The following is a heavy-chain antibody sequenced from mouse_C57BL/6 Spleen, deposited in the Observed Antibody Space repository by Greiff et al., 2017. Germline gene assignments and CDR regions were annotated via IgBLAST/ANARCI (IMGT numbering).Heavy chain of an antibody. J-gene: IGHJ4*01. CDR1: GYTFTSYW. V-gene: IGHV1-64*01. D-gene: IGHD1-1*01. CDR3: ARSVTYYYGSSYYAMDY. CDR2: IHPNSGST. Sequence: QVQLQQPGAELVKPGASVKLSCKASGYTFTSYWMHWVKQRPGQGLEWIGMIHPNSGSTNYNEKFKSKATLTVDKSSSTAYMQLSSLTSEDSAVYYCARSVTYYYGSSYYAMDYWGQGTSVTVSS.